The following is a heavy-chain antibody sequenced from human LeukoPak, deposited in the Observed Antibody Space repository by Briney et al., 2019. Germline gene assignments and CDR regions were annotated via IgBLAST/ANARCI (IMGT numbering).Heavy chain of an antibody. J-gene: IGHJ5*02. CDR2: ISAYNGNT. CDR1: GGTFSSYA. D-gene: IGHD6-13*01. V-gene: IGHV1-18*01. Sequence: ASVKVSCKASGGTFSSYAISWVRQAPGQGLEWMGWISAYNGNTNYAQKLQGRVTMTTDTSTSTAYMELRSLRSDDTAVYYCARDSAAAGHLWFDPWGQGTLVTVSS. CDR3: ARDSAAAGHLWFDP.